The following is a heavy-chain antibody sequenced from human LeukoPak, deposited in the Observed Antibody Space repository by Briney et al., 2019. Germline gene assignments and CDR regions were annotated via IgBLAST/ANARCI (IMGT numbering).Heavy chain of an antibody. V-gene: IGHV4-59*01. CDR2: IYYSGST. J-gene: IGHJ3*02. D-gene: IGHD3-3*01. CDR3: ASLYDFWSGTDAFDI. CDR1: GGSISSYY. Sequence: SETLSLTCTVSGGSISSYYWSWIRQPPGKGLEWMGYIYYSGSTNYNPSLKSRVTISVDTSKNQFSLKLSSVTAADTAVYYCASLYDFWSGTDAFDIWGQGTMVTVSS.